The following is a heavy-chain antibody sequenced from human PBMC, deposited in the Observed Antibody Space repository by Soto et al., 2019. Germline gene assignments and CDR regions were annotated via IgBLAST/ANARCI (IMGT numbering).Heavy chain of an antibody. CDR3: ARGPGRLIAVAGNYYYYGMDV. J-gene: IGHJ6*02. V-gene: IGHV1-69*06. CDR1: GGTFSSYA. CDR2: IIPIFGTA. D-gene: IGHD6-19*01. Sequence: ASVKVSCKASGGTFSSYAISWVRQSPGQGLEWMGGIIPIFGTANYAQKFQGRVTITADKSTSTAYMELSSLRSEDTAVYYCARGPGRLIAVAGNYYYYGMDVWGQGTTVTVSS.